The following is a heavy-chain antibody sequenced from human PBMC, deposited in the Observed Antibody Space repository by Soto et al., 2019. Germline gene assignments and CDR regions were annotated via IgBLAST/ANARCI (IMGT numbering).Heavy chain of an antibody. Sequence: QVQLVQSGPEVKKPGSSVRVSCKASGGTFNIYATRWLRQAPGQGLEWMGSIIPIFDSTAYAQRFQGRPTITPDKPPRPAYMEATCLTSEGTALYYRATQRVAAGPFDSWGQGSLVTVSS. CDR2: IIPIFDST. D-gene: IGHD2-15*01. CDR3: ATQRVAAGPFDS. J-gene: IGHJ4*02. CDR1: GGTFNIYA. V-gene: IGHV1-69*06.